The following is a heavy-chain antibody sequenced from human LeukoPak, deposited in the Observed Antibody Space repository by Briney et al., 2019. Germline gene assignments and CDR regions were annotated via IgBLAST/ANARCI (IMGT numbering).Heavy chain of an antibody. D-gene: IGHD6-19*01. CDR2: ISGSGGST. CDR3: AKDCATVSGWYGGYYFDY. CDR1: GFTFSSYA. J-gene: IGHJ4*02. V-gene: IGHV3-23*01. Sequence: GGSLRLSCAASGFTFSSYAMSWVRQAPGKGLEWVSAISGSGGSTYYADSVKGRFTISRDNSKNTLYLQMNSLRAEDTAVYYCAKDCATVSGWYGGYYFDYWGQGTLVTVSS.